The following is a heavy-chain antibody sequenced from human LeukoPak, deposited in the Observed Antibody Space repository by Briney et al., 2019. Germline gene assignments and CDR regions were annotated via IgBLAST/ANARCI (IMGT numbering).Heavy chain of an antibody. CDR1: GFTFSSYW. Sequence: GGSLRLSCAASGFTFSSYWVHWVRQAPGKGLEWVARINSDGSTINHADSVRGRITISRDNAENTLYLQMSSLRAEDTAIYFCARAAYYRFDYWGQGTLVTLSS. D-gene: IGHD1-26*01. J-gene: IGHJ4*02. V-gene: IGHV3-74*01. CDR3: ARAAYYRFDY. CDR2: INSDGSTI.